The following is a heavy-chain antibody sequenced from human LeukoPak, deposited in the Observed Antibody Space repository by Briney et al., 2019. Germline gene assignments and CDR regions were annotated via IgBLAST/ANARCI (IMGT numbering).Heavy chain of an antibody. CDR3: ASEGNILTGYSYYFDY. Sequence: SETLSLTCTVSGGSISSSSYYWGWIRQPPGKGLEWTGSIYYSGSTYYNPSLKSRVTISVDTSKNQFSLKLSSVTAADTAVYYCASEGNILTGYSYYFDYWGQGTLVTVSS. J-gene: IGHJ4*02. CDR2: IYYSGST. V-gene: IGHV4-39*01. D-gene: IGHD3-9*01. CDR1: GGSISSSSYY.